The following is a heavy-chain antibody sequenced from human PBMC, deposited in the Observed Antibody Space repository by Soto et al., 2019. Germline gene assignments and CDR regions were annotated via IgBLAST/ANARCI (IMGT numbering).Heavy chain of an antibody. CDR3: ARDLSVGGDLNWFDP. CDR2: INPNSGGT. CDR1: GYTFTGYY. J-gene: IGHJ5*02. V-gene: IGHV1-2*04. D-gene: IGHD2-21*01. Sequence: ASVKVSCKASGYTFTGYYMHWVRQAPGQGLEWMGWINPNSGGTNYAQKFQGWVTMTRDTSIRTAYMELSRLRSDDTAVYYCARDLSVGGDLNWFDPWGQGTLVTVSS.